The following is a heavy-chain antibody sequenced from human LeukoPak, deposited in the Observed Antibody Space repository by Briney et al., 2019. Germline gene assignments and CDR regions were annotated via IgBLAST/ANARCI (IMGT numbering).Heavy chain of an antibody. CDR3: ASPPFGGVTAPFDY. J-gene: IGHJ4*02. CDR1: GFTFSSYA. D-gene: IGHD3-16*01. CDR2: ISGSGGST. V-gene: IGHV3-23*01. Sequence: SGGSLRLSCAASGFTFSSYAMSWVRQAPGKGLEWVSAISGSGGSTYYADSVKGRFTISRDNSKNTLYLQMNSLRAEDTAVYYCASPPFGGVTAPFDYWGQGTLVTVSS.